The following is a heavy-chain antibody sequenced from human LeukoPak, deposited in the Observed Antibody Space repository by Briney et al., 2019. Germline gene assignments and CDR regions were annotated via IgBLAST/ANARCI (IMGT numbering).Heavy chain of an antibody. J-gene: IGHJ4*02. CDR1: GFSFSSFE. D-gene: IGHD5-12*01. Sequence: GGSLRLSSVVSGFSFSSFEMNWVRQAPGKGLEWVSYISSSFAIRYADSVKGRFTISRDHARDSLYLEMNSLRVEDTAVYYCARSLSGYNTDPFFEQWGQGALVTVS. CDR3: ARSLSGYNTDPFFEQ. CDR2: ISSSFAI. V-gene: IGHV3-48*03.